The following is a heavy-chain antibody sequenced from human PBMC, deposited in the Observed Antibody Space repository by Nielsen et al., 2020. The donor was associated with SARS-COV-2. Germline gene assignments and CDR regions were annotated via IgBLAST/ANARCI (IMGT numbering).Heavy chain of an antibody. J-gene: IGHJ6*02. V-gene: IGHV4-34*01. CDR1: GGSFSGYY. CDR3: ARGAAAAATDYYYYGMDV. CDR2: INHSGST. Sequence: SETLSLTCAVYGGSFSGYYWSWIRQPPGKGLEWIGEINHSGSTNYNPSLKSRVTISVDTSKNQFSLKLSSVTAADTAVYHCARGAAAAATDYYYYGMDVWGQGTTVTVSS. D-gene: IGHD6-13*01.